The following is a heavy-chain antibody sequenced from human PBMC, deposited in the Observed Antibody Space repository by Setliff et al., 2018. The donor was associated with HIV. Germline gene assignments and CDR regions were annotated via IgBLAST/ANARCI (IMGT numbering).Heavy chain of an antibody. D-gene: IGHD6-13*01. Sequence: SVKVSCKASGGTFSSYAISWVRQAPGQGLEWMGGIIPILGIANYAQKFQGRVTITADESTSTAYMELSSLRSEDTAVYYCARVGHSSSYHYYGMDVWGQGTTVTVSS. J-gene: IGHJ6*02. CDR2: IIPILGIA. CDR3: ARVGHSSSYHYYGMDV. CDR1: GGTFSSYA. V-gene: IGHV1-69*10.